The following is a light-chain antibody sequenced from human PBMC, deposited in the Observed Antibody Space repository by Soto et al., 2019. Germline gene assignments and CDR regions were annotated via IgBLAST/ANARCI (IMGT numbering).Light chain of an antibody. J-gene: IGKJ1*01. CDR3: RQYSTYRPRT. CDR2: KAS. CDR1: QSISIW. V-gene: IGKV1-5*03. Sequence: DIQMTQSPSTLSASVGDRVTITCRASQSISIWLAWYQQKPGKAPKILIYKASSLESGVPSRFSGSGSGTEFTLTISSLQHDDVGTDYCRQYSTYRPRTFGQGTKVDI.